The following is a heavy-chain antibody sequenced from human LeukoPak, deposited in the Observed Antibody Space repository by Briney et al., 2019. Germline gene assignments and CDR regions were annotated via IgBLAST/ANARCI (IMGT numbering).Heavy chain of an antibody. V-gene: IGHV4-59*01. CDR3: ARYIVSYPHDAFDI. CDR1: GGSISSYY. Sequence: SETLSLTCTVSGGSISSYYWSWIRQPPGKGLEWIGYFYYSGNTNYNPSLKSRVTMSVDTSKKQFSLKLSSVTAADTAFYYCARYIVSYPHDAFDIWGQGTMVTVSS. J-gene: IGHJ3*02. CDR2: FYYSGNT. D-gene: IGHD1-26*01.